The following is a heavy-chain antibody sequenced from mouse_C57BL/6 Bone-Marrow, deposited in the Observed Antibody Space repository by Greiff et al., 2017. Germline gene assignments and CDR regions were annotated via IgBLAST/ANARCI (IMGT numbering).Heavy chain of an antibody. D-gene: IGHD1-3*01. CDR3: TRGKCPRYDVGYAMDY. V-gene: IGHV5-9-1*02. CDR1: GFTFSSYA. J-gene: IGHJ4*01. CDR2: ISSGGDYI. Sequence: EVKLQESGEGLVKPGGSLKLSCAASGFTFSSYAMSWVRQTPEKRLEWVAYISSGGDYIYYADTVKGRFTISRDNARNTLYLQMSSLKSEDTAMYYCTRGKCPRYDVGYAMDYWGQGTSVTVSS.